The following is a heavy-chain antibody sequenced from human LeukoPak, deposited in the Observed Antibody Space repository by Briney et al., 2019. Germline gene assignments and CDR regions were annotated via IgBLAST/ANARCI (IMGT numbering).Heavy chain of an antibody. J-gene: IGHJ3*02. CDR3: ASNLKIAAAGFDAFDI. V-gene: IGHV4-59*08. CDR1: GGSISSYY. Sequence: SETLSLTCTVSGGSISSYYCSWIRQPPGEVLEWVGYIYYSGSTKYNPSLKSRVTISVDTSKNQFSLKLSSVTAADTAVYYCASNLKIAAAGFDAFDIWGQGTMVTVSS. D-gene: IGHD6-13*01. CDR2: IYYSGST.